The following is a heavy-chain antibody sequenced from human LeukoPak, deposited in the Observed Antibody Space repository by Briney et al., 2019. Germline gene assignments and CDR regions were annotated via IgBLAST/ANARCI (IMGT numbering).Heavy chain of an antibody. CDR3: ARDLTAYCSSTSCYTYYYYYYMDV. CDR2: INPSGGST. J-gene: IGHJ6*03. D-gene: IGHD2-2*02. CDR1: GYTFTSYY. V-gene: IGHV1-46*03. Sequence: ASVKVSCKASGYTFTSYYMHWVRQARGQGLEWMGIINPSGGSTSYAQKFQGRVTMTRDTSTSTVYMELSSLRSEDTAVYYCARDLTAYCSSTSCYTYYYYYYMDVWGKGTTVTVSS.